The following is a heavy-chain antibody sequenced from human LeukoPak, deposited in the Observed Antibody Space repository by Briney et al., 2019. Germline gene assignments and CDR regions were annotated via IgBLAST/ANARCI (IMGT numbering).Heavy chain of an antibody. D-gene: IGHD6-19*01. V-gene: IGHV4-34*12. Sequence: SETLSLTCAVDCGSFRNYYWSWIRQTPGKGLEWIGEIIHSGSTYYNPSLKSRFTISVDTSKNQFSLKLSSVTAADTAVYYCARVAVADTDYFDYWGQGTLVTVSS. CDR1: CGSFRNYY. CDR3: ARVAVADTDYFDY. J-gene: IGHJ4*02. CDR2: IIHSGST.